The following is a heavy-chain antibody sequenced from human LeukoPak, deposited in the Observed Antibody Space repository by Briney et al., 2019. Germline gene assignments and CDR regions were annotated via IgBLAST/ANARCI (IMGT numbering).Heavy chain of an antibody. V-gene: IGHV4-4*02. D-gene: IGHD3-9*01. Sequence: SETLSLTCAVSGGSISSSNWWSWVRPPPGKGLEWIGEIYHSGSTNYNPSLKSRVTISVDKSKNQFSLKLSSVTAADTAVYYCAREFWYYDILTGYPVPSQFDPWGQGTLVTVSS. J-gene: IGHJ5*02. CDR3: AREFWYYDILTGYPVPSQFDP. CDR1: GGSISSSNW. CDR2: IYHSGST.